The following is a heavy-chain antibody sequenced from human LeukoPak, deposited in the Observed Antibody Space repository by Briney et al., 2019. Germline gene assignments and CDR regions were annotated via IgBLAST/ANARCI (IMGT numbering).Heavy chain of an antibody. V-gene: IGHV3-48*01. CDR1: GFTFSNYN. CDR3: ARDPVLFDNTGYYFDS. Sequence: GGSLRLSCAASGFTFSNYNMNWVRQTPGKGLEFVSYISGSGSDIYYAESVMGRFTLSRDNAKNSLYLQMNSLRAEDTGVYYCARDPVLFDNTGYYFDSWGQGTLVTVSS. D-gene: IGHD3-22*01. CDR2: ISGSGSDI. J-gene: IGHJ4*02.